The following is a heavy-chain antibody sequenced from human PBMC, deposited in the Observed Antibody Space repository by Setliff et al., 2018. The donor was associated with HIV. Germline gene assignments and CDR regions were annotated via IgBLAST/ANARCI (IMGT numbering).Heavy chain of an antibody. CDR3: ARVGYGDISGLDY. CDR1: GGSISSHY. J-gene: IGHJ4*02. D-gene: IGHD4-17*01. V-gene: IGHV4-59*11. CDR2: IYYSGST. Sequence: SETLSLTCTVSGGSISSHYWSWIRQPQGKGLEWIWSIYYSGSTDYNPCLKSRVTITIDMSKNQFSLKLRSLTAADTAVYYCARVGYGDISGLDYWGKGTLVTVSS.